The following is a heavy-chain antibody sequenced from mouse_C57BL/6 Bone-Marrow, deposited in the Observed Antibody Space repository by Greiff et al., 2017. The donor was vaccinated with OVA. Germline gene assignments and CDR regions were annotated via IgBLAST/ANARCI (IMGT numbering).Heavy chain of an antibody. CDR3: ARWSTVVASEDY. Sequence: VKLQQPGAELVMPGASVKLSCKASGYTFTSYWMHWVKQRPGQGLEWIGEIDPSDSYTNYNQKFKGKSTLTVDKSSSTAYMQLSSLTSEDSAVYYCARWSTVVASEDYWGQGTTLTVSS. D-gene: IGHD1-1*01. CDR1: GYTFTSYW. CDR2: IDPSDSYT. J-gene: IGHJ2*01. V-gene: IGHV1-69*01.